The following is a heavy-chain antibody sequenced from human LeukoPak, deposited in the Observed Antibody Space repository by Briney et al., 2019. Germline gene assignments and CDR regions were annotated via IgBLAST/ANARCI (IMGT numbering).Heavy chain of an antibody. CDR1: GFTFSSYS. CDR2: ISSSSSYI. V-gene: IGHV3-21*01. CDR3: ARVRRGYSGYAFDY. J-gene: IGHJ4*02. D-gene: IGHD5-12*01. Sequence: GGSLRLSCAASGFTFSSYSMNWVRHAPGKGLEWVSSISSSSSYIYYADSVKGRFTISRDNAKNSLYLQMNSLRAEDTAVYYCARVRRGYSGYAFDYWGQGTLVTVSS.